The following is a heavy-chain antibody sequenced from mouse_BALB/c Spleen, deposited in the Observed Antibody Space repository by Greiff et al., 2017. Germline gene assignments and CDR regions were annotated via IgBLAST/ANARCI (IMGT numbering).Heavy chain of an antibody. CDR1: GFSLTGYG. CDR2: IWGDGST. V-gene: IGHV2-6-7*01. J-gene: IGHJ4*01. Sequence: VKLVESGPGLVAPSQSLSITCTVSGFSLTGYGVNWVRQPPGKGLEWLGMIWGDGSTDYNSALKSRLSISKDNSKSQVFLKMNSLQTDDTARYYCARGSNLPPYYYAMDYWGQGTSVTVSS. CDR3: ARGSNLPPYYYAMDY. D-gene: IGHD2-1*01.